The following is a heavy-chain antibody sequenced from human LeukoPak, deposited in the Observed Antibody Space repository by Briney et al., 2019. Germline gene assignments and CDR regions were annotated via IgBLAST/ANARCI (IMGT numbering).Heavy chain of an antibody. Sequence: SETLSLTCAVSGYSISSGYYWGWIRQPPGKGLEWIGSIYHSGSTYYNPSLKSRVTISVDTSKNQFSLKLSSVTAADTGVYYCARCTVVTDFDYWGQGIPVTVSS. D-gene: IGHD4-17*01. V-gene: IGHV4-38-2*01. CDR1: GYSISSGYY. CDR3: ARCTVVTDFDY. J-gene: IGHJ4*02. CDR2: IYHSGST.